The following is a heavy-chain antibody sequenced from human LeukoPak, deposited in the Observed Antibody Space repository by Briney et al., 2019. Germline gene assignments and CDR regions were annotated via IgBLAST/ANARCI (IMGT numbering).Heavy chain of an antibody. D-gene: IGHD3-16*01. V-gene: IGHV3-7*01. CDR2: INREGNDK. J-gene: IGHJ6*02. Sequence: GGSLRLSCAASGFAFSSHWMNWVRQAPGKGLEWVANINREGNDKDYVDSVKGRFTISRDNAKNSLYLQMNSLRVEDTAVYYCARDGVPGGRDVWGQGTMVTVS. CDR3: ARDGVPGGRDV. CDR1: GFAFSSHW.